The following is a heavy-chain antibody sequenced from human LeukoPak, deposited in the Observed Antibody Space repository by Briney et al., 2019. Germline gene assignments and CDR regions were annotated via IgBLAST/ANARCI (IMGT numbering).Heavy chain of an antibody. CDR2: ITSDGSVT. V-gene: IGHV3-74*01. CDR3: ASFACSSGTCYDYFDY. J-gene: IGHJ4*02. Sequence: LVWVSRITSDGSVTSYADSVKGRFTISRDNAKNTVYLQMNSLRAEDTAVYYCASFACSSGTCYDYFDYWGQGNLVTVSS. D-gene: IGHD2-15*01.